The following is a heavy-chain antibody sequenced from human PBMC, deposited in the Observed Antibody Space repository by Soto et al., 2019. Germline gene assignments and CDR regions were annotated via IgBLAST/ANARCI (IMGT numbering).Heavy chain of an antibody. V-gene: IGHV4-61*01. D-gene: IGHD4-17*01. J-gene: IGHJ6*02. CDR1: GGSVSSGSYY. CDR3: ASRVKYSGYGDPYYYYYGMDV. CDR2: IYYSGST. Sequence: SETLSLTCTVSGGSVSSGSYYWSWIRQPPGKGLEWIGYIYYSGSTNYNPSLKSRVTISVDTSKNQFSLKLSSVTAADTAVYYCASRVKYSGYGDPYYYYYGMDVWGQGTTVTVYS.